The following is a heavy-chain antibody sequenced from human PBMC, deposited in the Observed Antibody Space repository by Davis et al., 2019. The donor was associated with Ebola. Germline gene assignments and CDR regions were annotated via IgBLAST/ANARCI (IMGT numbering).Heavy chain of an antibody. V-gene: IGHV5-51*06. CDR1: GYSFTNYW. CDR2: IYAGDSDA. Sequence: GESLKISCKASGYSFTNYWTGWVRQIPGKGLEWMGIIYAGDSDARYSPSFQGQVTISADKSINTAYLQWSRLKDSDTAVYYCARCRSLGSYYYMDVWGNGTSVTVSS. J-gene: IGHJ6*03. D-gene: IGHD3-10*01. CDR3: ARCRSLGSYYYMDV.